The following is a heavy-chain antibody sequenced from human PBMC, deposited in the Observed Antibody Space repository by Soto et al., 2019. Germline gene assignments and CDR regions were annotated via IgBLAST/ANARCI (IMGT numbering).Heavy chain of an antibody. CDR3: ARGGAHATSGSGIYQFGYGLDF. CDR1: GESFWCYY. J-gene: IGHJ6*02. D-gene: IGHD1-26*01. Sequence: QVQLQQWGAGLLKPSETLSLTCDVSGESFWCYYWSWIRQSPGKGLECIVDITHRGNTNYNPSLKSRVTLTVDTCKRQFALKLSSVTAADTAVYFCARGGAHATSGSGIYQFGYGLDFWGQGTTVTV. V-gene: IGHV4-34*02. CDR2: ITHRGNT.